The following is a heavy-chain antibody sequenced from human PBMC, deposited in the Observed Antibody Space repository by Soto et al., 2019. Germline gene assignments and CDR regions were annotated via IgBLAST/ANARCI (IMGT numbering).Heavy chain of an antibody. CDR2: TSGSGGST. V-gene: IGHV3-23*01. CDR3: AKDGITMIVVVRGYFDY. CDR1: GFTFSSYA. J-gene: IGHJ4*02. Sequence: EVQLLESGGGLVQPGGSLRLSCAASGFTFSSYAMSWVRQAPGKGLEWVSATSGSGGSTYYADSVKGRFTISRDNSKNALYLQMNSLRAEDTAVYYCAKDGITMIVVVRGYFDYWGQGTLVTVSS. D-gene: IGHD3-22*01.